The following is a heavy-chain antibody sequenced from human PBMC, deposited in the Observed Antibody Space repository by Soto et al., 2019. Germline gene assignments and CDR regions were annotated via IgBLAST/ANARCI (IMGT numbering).Heavy chain of an antibody. D-gene: IGHD3-22*01. CDR2: IYPSDSDT. CDR1: GYNFANYW. Sequence: GEALKIPCSGSGYNFANYWIGWVRQMPGQGLEWMGIIYPSDSDTRYSPSFEGQVTISADRSISTAYLQWNSLKASDTAMYFCARGDSSDYSTAAPADYWGQGTLVTVSS. J-gene: IGHJ4*02. CDR3: ARGDSSDYSTAAPADY. V-gene: IGHV5-51*01.